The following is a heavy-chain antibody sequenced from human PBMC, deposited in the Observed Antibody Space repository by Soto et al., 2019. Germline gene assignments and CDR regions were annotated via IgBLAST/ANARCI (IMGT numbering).Heavy chain of an antibody. Sequence: GGSLRLSCAASGFTFSSYAMSWVRQAPGKGLEWVSAISGSGGSTYYADSVKGRFTISRDNSKNTLYLQMNSLRAEDTAVYYCAKVFEGSRADPKGYYFDYWGQGTLVTVSS. CDR2: ISGSGGST. V-gene: IGHV3-23*01. D-gene: IGHD1-26*01. CDR3: AKVFEGSRADPKGYYFDY. J-gene: IGHJ4*02. CDR1: GFTFSSYA.